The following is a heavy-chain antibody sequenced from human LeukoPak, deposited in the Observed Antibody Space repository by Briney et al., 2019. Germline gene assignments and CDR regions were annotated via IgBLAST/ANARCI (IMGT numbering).Heavy chain of an antibody. Sequence: ASVKVSCKASGYTFTSYDINWVRQATGQGLEWMGWMNPNSGNTGYAQKFQGRVTMTEDTSTDTAYMELSSLRSEDTAVYYCATDRITSGFDPWGQETLVTVSS. CDR1: GYTFTSYD. CDR2: MNPNSGNT. CDR3: ATDRITSGFDP. V-gene: IGHV1-8*01. J-gene: IGHJ5*02. D-gene: IGHD3-16*01.